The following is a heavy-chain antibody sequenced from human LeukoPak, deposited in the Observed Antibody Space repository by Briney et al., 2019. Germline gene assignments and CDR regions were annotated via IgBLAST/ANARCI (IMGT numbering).Heavy chain of an antibody. CDR3: AREGYSGYDYGGYYYYYGMDV. CDR2: ISAYNGNT. Sequence: ASVKVSCKASGYAFTSYGISWVRQAPGQGLEWMGWISAYNGNTNYAQKLQGRVTMTTDTSTSTAYMELRSLRSDDTAVYYCAREGYSGYDYGGYYYYYGMDVWGQGTTVTVSS. D-gene: IGHD5-12*01. V-gene: IGHV1-18*01. CDR1: GYAFTSYG. J-gene: IGHJ6*02.